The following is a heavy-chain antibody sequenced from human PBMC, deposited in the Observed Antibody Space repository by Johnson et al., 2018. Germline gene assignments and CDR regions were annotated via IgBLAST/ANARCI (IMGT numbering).Heavy chain of an antibody. CDR2: ITGSGGGP. CDR1: GFTFSSYD. J-gene: IGHJ6*03. Sequence: EVQLLETGGGLVQPGGSLRLSCVGSGFTFSSYDMTWVRQAPGKGPEWVSTITGSGGGPYYADSGKGRFTISRDNSKNTLYLQMNSLRAEDTAVYYCAKDRWNRRHDYYMDVWGKGATVTVSS. CDR3: AKDRWNRRHDYYMDV. V-gene: IGHV3-23*01. D-gene: IGHD1-1*01.